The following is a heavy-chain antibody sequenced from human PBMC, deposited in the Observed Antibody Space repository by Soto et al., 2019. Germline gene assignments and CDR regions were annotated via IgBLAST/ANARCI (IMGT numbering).Heavy chain of an antibody. D-gene: IGHD2-15*01. J-gene: IGHJ4*02. CDR1: GFTFSSYG. V-gene: IGHV3-33*01. CDR3: ARDYGGRWWEHGASDY. CDR2: IWYDGSNK. Sequence: QVQLVESGGGVVQPGRSLRLSCAASGFTFSSYGMHWVRQAPGTGLERVVVIWYDGSNKYYADSVEGRFTISGDNSKNSLYLQMNSVRAEDTAVYYCARDYGGRWWEHGASDYWGQGTLVTVSS.